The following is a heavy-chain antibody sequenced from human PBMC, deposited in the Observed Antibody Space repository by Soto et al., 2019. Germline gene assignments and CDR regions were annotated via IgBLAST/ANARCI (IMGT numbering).Heavy chain of an antibody. CDR1: GHSLSSGGYY. V-gene: IGHV4-31*03. CDR2: IYFTGST. J-gene: IGHJ4*02. D-gene: IGHD6-19*01. Sequence: SETLSLTCTVSGHSLSSGGYYWSWIRQQPGKGLEWLAYIYFTGSTLYNPSLKSRLAMSLDTSKNQFSLKLASVTAKDTAIYYCARDWGSSGWPNWGQGTLVTVSS. CDR3: ARDWGSSGWPN.